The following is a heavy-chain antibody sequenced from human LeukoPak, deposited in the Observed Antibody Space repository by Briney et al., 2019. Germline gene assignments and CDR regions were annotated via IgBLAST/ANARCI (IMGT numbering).Heavy chain of an antibody. CDR1: GFSLGDFA. CDR3: ARGVGRVGSNFDL. Sequence: GGSLRLSCVASGFSLGDFAMDWVRQAPGKGLEWVSYISASSSAIFYGDSVKGRFTISRDNAKNSLFLQMDNLRAEDTAVYYCARGVGRVGSNFDLWGQRALVTVSS. CDR2: ISASSSAI. D-gene: IGHD1-26*01. V-gene: IGHV3-48*01. J-gene: IGHJ4*02.